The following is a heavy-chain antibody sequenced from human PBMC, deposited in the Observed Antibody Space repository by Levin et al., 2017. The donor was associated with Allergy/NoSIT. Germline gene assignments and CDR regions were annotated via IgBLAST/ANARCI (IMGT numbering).Heavy chain of an antibody. CDR2: IYPGDSDT. D-gene: IGHD5-18*01. CDR3: ARQPDTAMVIDAFDI. Sequence: HGESLKISCKGSGYSFTSYWIGWVRQMPGKGLEWMGIIYPGDSDTRYSPSFQGQVTISADKSISTAYLQWSSLKASDTAMYYCARQPDTAMVIDAFDIWGQGTMVTVSS. J-gene: IGHJ3*02. CDR1: GYSFTSYW. V-gene: IGHV5-51*01.